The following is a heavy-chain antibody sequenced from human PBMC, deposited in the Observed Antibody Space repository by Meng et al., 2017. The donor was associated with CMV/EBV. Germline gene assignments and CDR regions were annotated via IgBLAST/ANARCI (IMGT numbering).Heavy chain of an antibody. D-gene: IGHD6-13*01. V-gene: IGHV3-23*01. CDR2: ISGSGGST. J-gene: IGHJ5*02. Sequence: GSLRLSGAASGFTFSSYAMSWVRQAPGKGLEWVSAISGSGGSTYYADSVKGRFTISRDNSKNTLYLQMNSLRAEDTAVYYCAKGKVGQQLVNWFDPWGQGTLVTVSS. CDR1: GFTFSSYA. CDR3: AKGKVGQQLVNWFDP.